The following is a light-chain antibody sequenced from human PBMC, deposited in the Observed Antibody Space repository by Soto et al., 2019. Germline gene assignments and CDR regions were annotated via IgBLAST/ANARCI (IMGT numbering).Light chain of an antibody. V-gene: IGLV2-11*01. CDR2: DVS. CDR3: CSYAGSYTLYV. J-gene: IGLJ1*01. CDR1: SSDVGGYNY. Sequence: QSVLTQPRSVSGSPGQSVTISCTGTSSDVGGYNYVSWYQQHPGKDPKLMIYDVSKRPSGVPDRFSGSKSGNTASLTISWLQAEDEADYYCCSYAGSYTLYVFGTGTKVTV.